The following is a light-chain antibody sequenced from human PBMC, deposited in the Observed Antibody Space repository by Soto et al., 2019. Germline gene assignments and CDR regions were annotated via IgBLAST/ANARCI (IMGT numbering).Light chain of an antibody. J-gene: IGKJ4*01. CDR1: QGIGNS. V-gene: IGKV1-27*01. Sequence: DIQKPQSPPSLSASVGDRVTVTCRASQGIGNSLAWYQQKPGRRHELLISDASTLQSGVPSRFSGSGSGTDFTLTITSLRPEDAARYYCQKYNTAPLTFGGGTRVDI. CDR2: DAS. CDR3: QKYNTAPLT.